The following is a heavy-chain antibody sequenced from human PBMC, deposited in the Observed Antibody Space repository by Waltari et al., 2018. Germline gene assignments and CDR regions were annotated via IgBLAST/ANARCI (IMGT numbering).Heavy chain of an antibody. J-gene: IGHJ4*02. V-gene: IGHV3-7*01. CDR2: IKEDGSDE. Sequence: EVRLVESGGGLVQPGGSLRLSCAASGFTFTSYWMSWVRQAPGKGLAWVANIKEDGSDENDVDSVKCRFTISRDNAKNSVYLQMNSLRAEDTAVYYCAHSGSYFDYWGQGTLVTVSS. CDR1: GFTFTSYW. D-gene: IGHD1-26*01. CDR3: AHSGSYFDY.